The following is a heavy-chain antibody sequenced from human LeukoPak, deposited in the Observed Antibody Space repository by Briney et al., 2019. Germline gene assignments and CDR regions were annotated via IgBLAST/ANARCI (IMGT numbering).Heavy chain of an antibody. Sequence: ASVKVSCKASGYTFTSYGISWVRQAPGQGLEWMGWISAYNGNTNYAQKLQGRVTMTTDTSTSTAYMELRSLRSDDTAVYYCARVVDTELLWFGGSAWSDYWGQGTLVTVSS. D-gene: IGHD3-10*01. V-gene: IGHV1-18*01. J-gene: IGHJ4*02. CDR1: GYTFTSYG. CDR3: ARVVDTELLWFGGSAWSDY. CDR2: ISAYNGNT.